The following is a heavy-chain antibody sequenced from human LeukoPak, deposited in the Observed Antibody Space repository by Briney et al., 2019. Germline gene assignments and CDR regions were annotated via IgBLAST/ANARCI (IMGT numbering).Heavy chain of an antibody. V-gene: IGHV3-74*03. CDR1: GFTFRNHW. CDR3: ARDQRVTGRPDIDY. Sequence: PGGSLRLSCAASGFTFRNHWMHWVRQTPGKGLVWVSRISSDGSSTTYADSVKGRFTISRGNAKNTLYLQMNNLRAEDTAMYYCARDQRVTGRPDIDYWGQGTLAIVSS. CDR2: ISSDGSST. J-gene: IGHJ4*02. D-gene: IGHD6-6*01.